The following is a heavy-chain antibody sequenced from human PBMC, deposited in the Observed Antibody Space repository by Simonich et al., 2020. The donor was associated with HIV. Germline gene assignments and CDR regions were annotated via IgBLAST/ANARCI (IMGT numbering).Heavy chain of an antibody. CDR2: IHPGDTDT. CDR3: SRQYSSGWYFWFDP. Sequence: EVQLVQSGAEVKKPGESLKISCKGSGYRFTSFWIGWLRQMPGKGLEWMGNIHPGDTDTRYNPSFQGQVTISADKSISTAYLQWSSLKASDTAMYYCSRQYSSGWYFWFDPWGQGTLVTVSS. D-gene: IGHD6-19*01. CDR1: GYRFTSFW. V-gene: IGHV5-51*01. J-gene: IGHJ5*02.